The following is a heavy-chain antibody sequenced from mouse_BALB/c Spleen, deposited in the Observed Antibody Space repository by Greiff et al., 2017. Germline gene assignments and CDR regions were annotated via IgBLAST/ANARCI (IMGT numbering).Heavy chain of an antibody. J-gene: IGHJ4*01. D-gene: IGHD2-2*01. CDR3: ASLLYGYDGGYAMGF. V-gene: IGHV5-17*02. Sequence: EVKLVESGGGLVQPGGSRKLSCAASGFTFSSFGMHWVRQAPEKGLEWVAYISSGSSNTYYADTVKGRFTISRDNPKNTLFLQMTSLRSEDTAMYYCASLLYGYDGGYAMGFWGQGTSGTVSS. CDR2: ISSGSSNT. CDR1: GFTFSSFG.